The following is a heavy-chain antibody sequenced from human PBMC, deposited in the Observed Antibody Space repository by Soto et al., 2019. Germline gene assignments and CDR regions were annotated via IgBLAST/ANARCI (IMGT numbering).Heavy chain of an antibody. J-gene: IGHJ4*02. V-gene: IGHV3-30*18. CDR1: GFTFSNYG. CDR3: AKDSLRGEVPAALNFDY. Sequence: QVQLVESGGGVVQPGRSLRLSCVASGFTFSNYGMHWVRQAPGKGLEWVALVSYNGRKEYYADSVKGRFSISRDNSKNTLYVQMNTLRDEDTAMYYCAKDSLRGEVPAALNFDYWGRGTLVTVSS. D-gene: IGHD2-2*01. CDR2: VSYNGRKE.